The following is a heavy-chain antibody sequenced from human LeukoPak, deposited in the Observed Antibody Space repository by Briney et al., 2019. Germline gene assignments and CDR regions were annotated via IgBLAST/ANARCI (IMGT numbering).Heavy chain of an antibody. CDR2: IRYDGSNK. CDR1: GFTFSSYG. D-gene: IGHD4-17*01. CDR3: AKDRADYGDYVAFDI. Sequence: GRSLRLSCAASGFTFSSYGMHWVRQAPGKGLEWVAFIRYDGSNKYYADSVKGRFTISRDNSKNTLYLQMNSLRAEDTAVYYCAKDRADYGDYVAFDIWGQGTMVTVSS. J-gene: IGHJ3*02. V-gene: IGHV3-30*02.